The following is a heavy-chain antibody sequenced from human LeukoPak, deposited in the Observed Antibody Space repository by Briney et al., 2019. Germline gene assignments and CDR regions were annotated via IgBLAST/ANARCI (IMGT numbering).Heavy chain of an antibody. D-gene: IGHD2-2*01. CDR3: ARDSCSSTSCYRGY. Sequence: GGSLRLSCAASGFTFSSYAMHWVRQAPGKGLEWVAVISYDGSNKYYADSVKGRFTISRDNSKNTLYLQMNSLRAEDTAVYYCARDSCSSTSCYRGYWGQGTLVTVSS. CDR1: GFTFSSYA. V-gene: IGHV3-30-3*01. CDR2: ISYDGSNK. J-gene: IGHJ4*02.